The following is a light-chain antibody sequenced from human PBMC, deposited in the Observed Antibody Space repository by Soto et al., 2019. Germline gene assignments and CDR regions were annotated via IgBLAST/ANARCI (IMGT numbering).Light chain of an antibody. CDR1: SGHSTYA. V-gene: IGLV4-69*01. J-gene: IGLJ3*02. CDR3: QTWGTGDWV. Sequence: QPVLTQSPSASASLGASVKFTCTLTSGHSTYAIAWHQQQPEMGPRYLMKVNGDGSHSKGDGIPDRFSGSSSGAERYLTISSLQSEDEADYYCQTWGTGDWVFGGGTKLTVL. CDR2: VNGDGSH.